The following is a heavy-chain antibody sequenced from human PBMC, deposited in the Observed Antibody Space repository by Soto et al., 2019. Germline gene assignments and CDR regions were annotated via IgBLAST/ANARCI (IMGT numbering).Heavy chain of an antibody. CDR3: AREISSSWAIDY. D-gene: IGHD6-13*01. J-gene: IGHJ4*02. Sequence: SETLSLTCAVSGGSISSGGYSWSWIRQPPGKGLEWIGYIYHSGSTYYNPSLKSRVTISVDRSKNQFSLKLSSVTAADTAVYYCAREISSSWAIDYWGQGTLVTVSS. CDR2: IYHSGST. CDR1: GGSISSGGYS. V-gene: IGHV4-30-2*01.